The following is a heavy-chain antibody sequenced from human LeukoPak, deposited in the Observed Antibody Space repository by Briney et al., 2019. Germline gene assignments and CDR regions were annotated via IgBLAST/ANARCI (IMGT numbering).Heavy chain of an antibody. V-gene: IGHV3-64*01. J-gene: IGHJ4*02. CDR2: ISTNGGSK. CDR3: ARDSMTTVTTYTFGDY. CDR1: GFTLSRYA. D-gene: IGHD4-17*01. Sequence: GGSLRLSCAVSGFTLSRYAMHWVRQAPGKGLEYVSSISTNGGSKYYAKSVKGRFTISRDNYKNMWYLQMGSLRAEDMAEYYCARDSMTTVTTYTFGDYWGQGTLVTVSS.